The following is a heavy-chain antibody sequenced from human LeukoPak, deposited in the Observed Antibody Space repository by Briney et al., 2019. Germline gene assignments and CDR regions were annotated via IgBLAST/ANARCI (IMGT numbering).Heavy chain of an antibody. Sequence: PGGSLRLSCAASGFTFSSYSMNWVRLAPGKGLEWVSSISSSSSYIYYADSVKGRFTISRDNAKNSLYLQMNSLRAEDTAVYYCAKDSAGDWDYFDYWGQGTLVTVSS. CDR1: GFTFSSYS. CDR3: AKDSAGDWDYFDY. V-gene: IGHV3-21*01. CDR2: ISSSSSYI. D-gene: IGHD3-9*01. J-gene: IGHJ4*02.